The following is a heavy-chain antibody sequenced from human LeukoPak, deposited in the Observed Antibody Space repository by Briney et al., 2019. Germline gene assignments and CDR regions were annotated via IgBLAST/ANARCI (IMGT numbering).Heavy chain of an antibody. CDR2: ISYDGSNK. CDR1: GFTFSSYA. Sequence: TGGSLRLSCAASGFTFSSYAMHWVRQAPGKGLEWVAVISYDGSNKYYADSVKGRFTISRDNSKNTLYLQMNSLRAEDTAVYYCARVWFGELLSPFDYWGQGTLVTVSS. J-gene: IGHJ4*02. V-gene: IGHV3-30-3*01. D-gene: IGHD3-10*01. CDR3: ARVWFGELLSPFDY.